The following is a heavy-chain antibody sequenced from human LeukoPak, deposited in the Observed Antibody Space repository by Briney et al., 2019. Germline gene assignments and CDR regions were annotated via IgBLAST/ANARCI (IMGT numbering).Heavy chain of an antibody. Sequence: SETLSLTCTVSGGSISSGSYYWRWIRQPAGKGLEWIGRIYTSGSTNYNPSLKSRVTISVDTSKNQFSLKLSSVTAADTAVCYCANSGGVECSSGTCYTTWYFDLWGRAPWSLSPQ. CDR3: ANSGGVECSSGTCYTTWYFDL. CDR1: GGSISSGSYY. J-gene: IGHJ2*01. V-gene: IGHV4-61*02. CDR2: IYTSGST. D-gene: IGHD2-2*02.